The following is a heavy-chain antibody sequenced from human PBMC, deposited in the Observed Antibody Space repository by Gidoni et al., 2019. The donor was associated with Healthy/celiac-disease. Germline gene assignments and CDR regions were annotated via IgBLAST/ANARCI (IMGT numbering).Heavy chain of an antibody. D-gene: IGHD5-12*01. CDR1: GFTFDDYT. CDR2: ISWDGGST. Sequence: EVQLVESGGVVVQPGGSLRLSCAASGFTFDDYTMHWVRQAPGKGLEWVSLISWDGGSTYYADSVKGRFTISRDNSKNSLYLQMNSLRTEDTALYYCAKDLDSGYAPNHGMDVWGKGTTVTVSS. V-gene: IGHV3-43*01. CDR3: AKDLDSGYAPNHGMDV. J-gene: IGHJ6*04.